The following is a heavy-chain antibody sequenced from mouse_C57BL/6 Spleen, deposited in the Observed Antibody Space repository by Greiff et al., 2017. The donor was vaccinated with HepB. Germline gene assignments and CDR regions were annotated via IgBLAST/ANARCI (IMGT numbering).Heavy chain of an antibody. Sequence: EVKLMESGGGLVKPGGSLKLSCAASGFTFSSYAMSWVRQTPEKRLEWVATISDGGSYTYYPDNVKGRFPIARDNAKNNLYLQMSHLKSEDTAMYYCARDRYYGSEGDFDVWGTGTTVTVSS. CDR2: ISDGGSYT. D-gene: IGHD1-1*01. CDR1: GFTFSSYA. V-gene: IGHV5-4*01. CDR3: ARDRYYGSEGDFDV. J-gene: IGHJ1*03.